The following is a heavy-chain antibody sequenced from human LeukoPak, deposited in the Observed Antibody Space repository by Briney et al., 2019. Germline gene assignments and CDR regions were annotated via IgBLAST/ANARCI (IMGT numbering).Heavy chain of an antibody. J-gene: IGHJ4*02. D-gene: IGHD2-15*01. CDR1: GFTFSSYA. Sequence: GGSLRLSCAASGFTFSSYAMSWVRQAPGKGLEWVSGISAGGGSTYYADSVKDRFTISRDSSKNILYLQMNSLRAEDTAVYYCATIRGQYCSGGSCYGPDYWGQGTLVTVSS. CDR2: ISAGGGST. V-gene: IGHV3-23*01. CDR3: ATIRGQYCSGGSCYGPDY.